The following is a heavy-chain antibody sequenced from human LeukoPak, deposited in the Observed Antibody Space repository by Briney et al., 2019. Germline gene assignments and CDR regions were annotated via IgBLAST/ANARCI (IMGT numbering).Heavy chain of an antibody. V-gene: IGHV1-2*02. Sequence: ASVKVSCKASGYTFTGYYMHWVRQAPGQGLEWMGWINVNSGGTNYAQKFQVRVTMTRDTSISTAYMELSRLRSDDTAVYYCARGPLILEGDWFDPWGQGTLVTVSP. D-gene: IGHD3-3*01. J-gene: IGHJ5*02. CDR1: GYTFTGYY. CDR3: ARGPLILEGDWFDP. CDR2: INVNSGGT.